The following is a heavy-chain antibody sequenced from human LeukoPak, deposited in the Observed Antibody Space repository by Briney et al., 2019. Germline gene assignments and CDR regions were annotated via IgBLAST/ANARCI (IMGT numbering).Heavy chain of an antibody. CDR2: ISRSSSTI. J-gene: IGHJ3*02. V-gene: IGHV3-48*01. CDR3: ARVRYSGYDPQDAFDI. Sequence: GGSLRVSWSASGFTFSSYSMNWVRQAPGKGLEWVSYISRSSSTIYYADSVKGRFTISRDNAKNSLYLQMNSLRAEDTAVYYCARVRYSGYDPQDAFDIWGQGTMVTVSS. CDR1: GFTFSSYS. D-gene: IGHD5-12*01.